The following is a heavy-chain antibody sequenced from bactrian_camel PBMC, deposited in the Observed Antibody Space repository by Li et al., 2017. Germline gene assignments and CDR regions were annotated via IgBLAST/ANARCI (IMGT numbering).Heavy chain of an antibody. CDR1: AFTFSSYY. V-gene: IGHV3-2*01. J-gene: IGHJ4*01. CDR2: IYTDGSSA. CDR3: ASSKGSDYEMLGILAD. D-gene: IGHD4*01. Sequence: VQLVESGGPLVQPGGSLRLSCAASAFTFSSYYMTWVRQAPGKGLEWVSTIYTDGSSAYYANSVKGRFTISRDNAKNTVYLQMNSLKSEDTALYYCASSKGSDYEMLGILADRGQGTQVTVS.